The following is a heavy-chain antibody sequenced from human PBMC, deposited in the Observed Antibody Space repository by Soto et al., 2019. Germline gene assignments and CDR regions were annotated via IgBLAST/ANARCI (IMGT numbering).Heavy chain of an antibody. CDR3: ARGWGSGVFDY. V-gene: IGHV4-34*01. CDR2: INHSGST. Sequence: QVQLQQWGAGLLKPSETLSLTCAVYGGSFSGYYWNWIRQPPGKGLEWIGEINHSGSTNNNPSLKCRVTISVDTSKNQFSLKLSSVTAADTAVYYCARGWGSGVFDYWGQGTLVTVSS. D-gene: IGHD6-19*01. CDR1: GGSFSGYY. J-gene: IGHJ4*02.